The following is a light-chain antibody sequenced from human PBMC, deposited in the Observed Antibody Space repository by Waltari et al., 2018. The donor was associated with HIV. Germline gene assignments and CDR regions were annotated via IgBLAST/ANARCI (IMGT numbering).Light chain of an antibody. CDR2: RNH. Sequence: QSVLTQPPSASGTPGQRITIACSGSSSNIGRNYVDWYQQLPGTAPKLLIDRNHQRPSWVPDRFSGSKSGTSASLAISGLRSEDEADYYCATWDDTLSGHVVFGGGTKLNVL. CDR1: SSNIGRNY. CDR3: ATWDDTLSGHVV. J-gene: IGLJ2*01. V-gene: IGLV1-47*01.